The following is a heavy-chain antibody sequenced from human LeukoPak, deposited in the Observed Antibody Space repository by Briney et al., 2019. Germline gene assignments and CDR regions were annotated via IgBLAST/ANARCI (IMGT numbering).Heavy chain of an antibody. CDR3: ASVIAVAGTGADAFDI. D-gene: IGHD6-19*01. Sequence: PSETLSLTCTVSGGFISSSSYYWGWIRQPPGKGLEWIGSIYYSGSTYYNPSLKSRVTISVDTSKNQFSLKLSSVTAADTAVYYCASVIAVAGTGADAFDIWGQGTMVTVSS. V-gene: IGHV4-39*07. CDR2: IYYSGST. CDR1: GGFISSSSYY. J-gene: IGHJ3*02.